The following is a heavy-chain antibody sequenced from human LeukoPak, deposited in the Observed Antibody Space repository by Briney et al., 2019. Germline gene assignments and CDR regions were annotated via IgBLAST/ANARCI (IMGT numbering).Heavy chain of an antibody. CDR2: IYYSRST. J-gene: IGHJ4*02. CDR3: ARSYYYGSGSFFDY. Sequence: SETLSLTCTVSGGSISSGDYYWSWIRQPPGKGLEWIGYIYYSRSTYYNPSLKSRVTISVDMSKNQFSLKLSSVTAADTAVYYCARSYYYGSGSFFDYWGQGTLVTVSS. V-gene: IGHV4-30-4*01. D-gene: IGHD3-10*01. CDR1: GGSISSGDYY.